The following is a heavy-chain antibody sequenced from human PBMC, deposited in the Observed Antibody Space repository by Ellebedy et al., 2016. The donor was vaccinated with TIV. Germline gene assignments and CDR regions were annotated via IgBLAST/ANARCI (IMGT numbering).Heavy chain of an antibody. V-gene: IGHV1-46*04. CDR2: INPSSGST. D-gene: IGHD3-16*01. CDR3: ARVGELHDALDI. CDR1: GNTFTSYY. Sequence: ASVKASCKASGNTFTSYYFHWVRQAPGQGLEWMGIINPSSGSTTYAQKLQGRVTMTRDTSTSTVYMELSSLRSEDTAMYYCARVGELHDALDIWGQGTMVTVSS. J-gene: IGHJ3*02.